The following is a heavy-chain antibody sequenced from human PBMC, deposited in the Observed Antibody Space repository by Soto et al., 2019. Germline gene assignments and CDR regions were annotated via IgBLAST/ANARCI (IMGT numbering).Heavy chain of an antibody. CDR3: ASAVSTTYGMDV. D-gene: IGHD1-1*01. CDR1: GGTFSSYA. Sequence: ASVKVSCKASGGTFSSYAISWVRQAPGQGLEWMGGIIPIFGTANYAQKFQGRVTITADESTSTAYMELSSLRSEDTAVYYCASAVSTTYGMDVWGQGTTVTVSS. V-gene: IGHV1-69*13. CDR2: IIPIFGTA. J-gene: IGHJ6*02.